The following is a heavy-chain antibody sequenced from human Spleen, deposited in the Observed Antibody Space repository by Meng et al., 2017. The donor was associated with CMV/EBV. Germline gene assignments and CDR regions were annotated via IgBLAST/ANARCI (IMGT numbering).Heavy chain of an antibody. J-gene: IGHJ4*02. CDR3: AREGHHWGCSCTSCYPRYLDY. Sequence: SETLSLTCAISGDSVSSNSAAWNWIRQSPSRGLEWLGRTYYRSKWYNDYAVSVKSRITINPDTSKNQFSLQLNSVTPEDTAVYYCAREGHHWGCSCTSCYPRYLDYWGQGTLVTVSS. V-gene: IGHV6-1*01. D-gene: IGHD2-2*01. CDR2: TYYRSKWYN. CDR1: GDSVSSNSAA.